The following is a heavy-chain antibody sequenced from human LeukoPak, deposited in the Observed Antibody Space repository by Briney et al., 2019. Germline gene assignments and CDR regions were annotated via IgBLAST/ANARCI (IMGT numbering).Heavy chain of an antibody. Sequence: ASVKVSCKASGYTFSGYYIHWVRQAPGQGLEWMGWMNPNSGATNNAQKFQGRVTLSRDTSISTAYMELRKLRSDDTAVYYCARSGITTIPNFDYWGQGTLLTVFS. CDR2: MNPNSGAT. J-gene: IGHJ4*02. CDR1: GYTFSGYY. D-gene: IGHD1/OR15-1a*01. V-gene: IGHV1-2*02. CDR3: ARSGITTIPNFDY.